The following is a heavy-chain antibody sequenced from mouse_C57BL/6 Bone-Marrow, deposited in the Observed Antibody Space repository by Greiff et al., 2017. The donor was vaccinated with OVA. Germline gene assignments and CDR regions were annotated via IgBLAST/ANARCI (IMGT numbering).Heavy chain of an antibody. Sequence: VQLKESGPGLVAPSQSLSITCTVSGFSLTSYAISWVRQPPGKGLEWLGVIWTGGGTNYNSALKSRLSISKDNSKSQVFLKMNSLQTDDTARYYCARNGPLYGNYAYYYAMDYWGQGTSVTVSS. D-gene: IGHD2-1*01. J-gene: IGHJ4*01. V-gene: IGHV2-9-1*01. CDR3: ARNGPLYGNYAYYYAMDY. CDR1: GFSLTSYA. CDR2: IWTGGGT.